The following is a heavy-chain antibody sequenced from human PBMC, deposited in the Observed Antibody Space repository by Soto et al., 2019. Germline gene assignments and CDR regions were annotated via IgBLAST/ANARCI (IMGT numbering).Heavy chain of an antibody. V-gene: IGHV5-51*01. CDR2: IYPAASDA. CDR3: ARVLCISAICYTGSRPFFDY. J-gene: IGHJ4*02. CDR1: GYKFSSYW. Sequence: PGESLKISCKASGYKFSSYWIAWLRQVPGKGLEWMGVIYPAASDARYSPSFQGQVTISVDNSISTAYLQWSSLKASDTATYYCARVLCISAICYTGSRPFFDYWGQGALVTVSS. D-gene: IGHD2-2*02.